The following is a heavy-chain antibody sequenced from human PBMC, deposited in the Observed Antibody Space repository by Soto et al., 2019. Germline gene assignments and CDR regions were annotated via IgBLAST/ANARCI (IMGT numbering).Heavy chain of an antibody. J-gene: IGHJ4*02. CDR3: ARAQYSSGWKIDY. CDR1: GGSISGYS. V-gene: IGHV4-59*01. CDR2: VYNSGST. Sequence: SETLSLPCTVSGGSISGYSWSWIRQPPGKGLECVGYVYNSGSTNYIPSLKSRATISVDTSQNQFSLRLSSVTAADTAVYYCARAQYSSGWKIDYWDQGALVTVSS. D-gene: IGHD6-19*01.